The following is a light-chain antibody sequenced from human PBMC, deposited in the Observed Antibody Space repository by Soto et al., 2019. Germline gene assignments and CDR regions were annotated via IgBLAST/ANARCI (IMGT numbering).Light chain of an antibody. CDR2: DAS. Sequence: EIVLTQSPATLSLSPGERATLSCRASQSVSSYLAWYQQKPGQAPRLLIYDASNRATGIPDRFSGSGSATDFTLTISRLEPEDFAVYYCQQYGSSGTFGQGTKVDIK. J-gene: IGKJ1*01. CDR1: QSVSSY. CDR3: QQYGSSGT. V-gene: IGKV3-20*01.